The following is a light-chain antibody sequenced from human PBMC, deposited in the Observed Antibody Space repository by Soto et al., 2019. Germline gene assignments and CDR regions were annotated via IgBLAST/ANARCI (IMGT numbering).Light chain of an antibody. J-gene: IGKJ3*01. V-gene: IGKV1D-12*01. CDR2: AAS. CDR3: QQANTFPPFT. Sequence: DIQMTQSPSSVSASVGDRITITCRASQDISTWLAWYQQKPGRAPKLLIYAASSLQSGVPSRFSGSASGTEFTLTIGSLQPEDFATYYCQQANTFPPFTFGPGTKVDI. CDR1: QDISTW.